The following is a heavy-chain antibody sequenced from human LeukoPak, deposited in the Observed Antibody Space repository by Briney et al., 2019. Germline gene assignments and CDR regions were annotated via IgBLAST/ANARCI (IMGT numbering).Heavy chain of an antibody. V-gene: IGHV4-31*03. CDR2: IYYSGST. J-gene: IGHJ2*01. CDR1: GGSISSGGYY. Sequence: SETLSLTCTVSGGSISSGGYYWSWIRQHPGKGLEWIGYIYYSGSTYYNPSLKSRVTISVDTSKNQFSLKLSSVTAADTAVYYCARDRRNWGGYFDLWGRGTLVTVSS. D-gene: IGHD7-27*01. CDR3: ARDRRNWGGYFDL.